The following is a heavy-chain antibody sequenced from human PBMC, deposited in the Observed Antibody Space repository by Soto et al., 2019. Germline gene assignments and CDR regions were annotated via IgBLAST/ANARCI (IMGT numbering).Heavy chain of an antibody. Sequence: LSLTCTVSGGSISSHYWSWIRQPPGKGLEWIGYIYYSGSSQYNPSLKSRVTISVDSSKNQFSLKLSSVTAADTAVYYCARTISGYYFDSWGQGTLVTVSS. CDR2: IYYSGSS. V-gene: IGHV4-59*11. CDR1: GGSISSHY. J-gene: IGHJ4*02. CDR3: ARTISGYYFDS. D-gene: IGHD3-22*01.